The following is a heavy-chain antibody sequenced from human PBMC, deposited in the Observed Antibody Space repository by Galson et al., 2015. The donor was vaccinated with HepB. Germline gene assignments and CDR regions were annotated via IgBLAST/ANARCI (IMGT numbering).Heavy chain of an antibody. D-gene: IGHD2-15*01. J-gene: IGHJ4*02. Sequence: SLRLSCAASGFTLSDYGMHWVRQAPGKGLEWVGLIWKDGSNKYYSDSVKGRFSISRDNSKKTLYLHLNSLRAEDTAGYFCAREDQNIFVAALDSWGQGTMVTVSS. CDR2: IWKDGSNK. CDR1: GFTLSDYG. V-gene: IGHV3-33*08. CDR3: AREDQNIFVAALDS.